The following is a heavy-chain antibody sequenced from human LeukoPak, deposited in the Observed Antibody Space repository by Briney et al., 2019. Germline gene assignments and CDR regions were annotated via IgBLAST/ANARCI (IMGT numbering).Heavy chain of an antibody. V-gene: IGHV3-7*03. Sequence: GGSLRLSCAASGFTFSSYWMSWVRQAPGKGLEWVANIKQDGSEKYYVDSVKGRFTISRDNAKNSLYLQMNSLRAEDTAVYYCARETDYGGLRDAFDIWGQGTMVTVSS. J-gene: IGHJ3*02. CDR1: GFTFSSYW. CDR2: IKQDGSEK. CDR3: ARETDYGGLRDAFDI. D-gene: IGHD4-23*01.